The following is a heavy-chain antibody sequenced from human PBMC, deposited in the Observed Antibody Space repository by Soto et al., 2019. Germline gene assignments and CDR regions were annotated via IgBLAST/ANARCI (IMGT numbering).Heavy chain of an antibody. D-gene: IGHD1-26*01. V-gene: IGHV3-23*01. CDR2: ISGSSGST. J-gene: IGHJ6*02. Sequence: LRLSCAASGFTFSNYAMSWVRQAPGKGLEWVSAISGSSGSTHYADSVKGRFTISRDNSKSTLHLQMNSLSAEDTAVYYCAKDFSSGSYSYYYYGMDVWGQGTTVTVSS. CDR1: GFTFSNYA. CDR3: AKDFSSGSYSYYYYGMDV.